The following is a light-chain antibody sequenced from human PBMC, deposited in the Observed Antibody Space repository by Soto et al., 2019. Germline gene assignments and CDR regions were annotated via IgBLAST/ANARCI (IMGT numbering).Light chain of an antibody. CDR3: QTWGTGIQV. Sequence: QLVLTQSPSASASLGASVKLTCTLSSGHSNYAIAWHQQQPEKGPRYLMKVNSDGRHIKGDGIPDRFSGSSSGAERYLTISSLQSEDEADYYCQTWGTGIQVFGGGTQLTVL. CDR2: VNSDGRH. CDR1: SGHSNYA. V-gene: IGLV4-69*01. J-gene: IGLJ2*01.